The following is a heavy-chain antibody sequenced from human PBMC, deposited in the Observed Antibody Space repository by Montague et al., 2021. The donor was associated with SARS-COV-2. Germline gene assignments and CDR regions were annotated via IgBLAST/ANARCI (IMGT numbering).Heavy chain of an antibody. J-gene: IGHJ4*02. Sequence: SETLSFTCTVSGGSISSSSYYWGWIRQPPGKGLEWIGSIYYRGSTYYNPSVESRVTISVDTSRDQFSLKLSSVTAADTAVYYCARKASRGITIFGVVTASYYFDYWGQGTLVTVSS. D-gene: IGHD3-3*01. V-gene: IGHV4-39*01. CDR1: GGSISSSSYY. CDR3: ARKASRGITIFGVVTASYYFDY. CDR2: IYYRGST.